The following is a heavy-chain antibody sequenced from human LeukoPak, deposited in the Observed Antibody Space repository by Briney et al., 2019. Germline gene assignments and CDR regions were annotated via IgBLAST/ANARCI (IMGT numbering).Heavy chain of an antibody. CDR3: ARGRDVWGSHRPSYLFDY. CDR1: GYTFTNYY. Sequence: ASVKVSCKASGYTFTNYYIHWVRQAPGQGFEWMGLLNPSGGSTSYAQRFQGRVTMTRDTSTSTVYMELSSLRSNDTAVYYCARGRDVWGSHRPSYLFDYWGQGTLVTVPS. CDR2: LNPSGGST. J-gene: IGHJ4*02. V-gene: IGHV1-46*01. D-gene: IGHD3-16*02.